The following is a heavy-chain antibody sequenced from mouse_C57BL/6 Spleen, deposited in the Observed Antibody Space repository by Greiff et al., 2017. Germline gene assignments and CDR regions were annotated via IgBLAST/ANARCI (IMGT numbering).Heavy chain of an antibody. D-gene: IGHD2-3*01. J-gene: IGHJ2*01. V-gene: IGHV1-59*01. CDR2: LDPSASYT. CDR1: GYTFTSYW. CDR3: ARRGDGYYFDY. Sequence: VQLQQPGAELVRPGTSVKLSCKASGYTFTSYWMHWVKQRPGQGLEWIGVLDPSASYTNYNQKFKGKATLTVDTSSSTAYMQLSSLTSEDAAVDDCARRGDGYYFDYWGQGTTLTVSS.